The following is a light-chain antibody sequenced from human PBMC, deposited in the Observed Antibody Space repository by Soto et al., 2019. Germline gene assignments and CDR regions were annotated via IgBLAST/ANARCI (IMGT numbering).Light chain of an antibody. Sequence: DIQMTQSPSSLSASVGDRVTITCRASQSISNYLNWYQQKPGKAPNLLVHTVSRLQSGVPSRFSGSGSGTNFSLTISRLQPEDFATYYCQQSYDTPRTFGQGTKVEIE. V-gene: IGKV1-39*01. CDR1: QSISNY. CDR3: QQSYDTPRT. CDR2: TVS. J-gene: IGKJ1*01.